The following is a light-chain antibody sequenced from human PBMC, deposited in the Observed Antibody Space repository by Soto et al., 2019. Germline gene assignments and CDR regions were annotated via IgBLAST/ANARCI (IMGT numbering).Light chain of an antibody. CDR2: GSS. CDR3: QQYGSSPLT. J-gene: IGKJ4*01. CDR1: QRVRSTH. Sequence: PGERATLSCRASQRVRSTHLAWYLQKPGQAPRLLIYGSSSRATGIPDRFSGSGSGTDFTLTISRLEPEDFAVYYCQQYGSSPLTFGGGTKVEIK. V-gene: IGKV3-20*01.